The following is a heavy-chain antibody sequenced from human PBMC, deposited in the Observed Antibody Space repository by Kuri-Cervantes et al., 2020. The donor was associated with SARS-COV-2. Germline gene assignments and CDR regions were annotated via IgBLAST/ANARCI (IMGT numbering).Heavy chain of an antibody. CDR2: ISAYNGNT. Sequence: ASVKVSCRASGYTFTSYYMHWVRQAPGQGLEWMGWISAYNGNTNYAQKLQGRVTMTTDTSTSTAYMELRSLRSEDTAVYYCARTRIAAAGTDAFDIWGQGTMVTVSS. CDR1: GYTFTSYY. D-gene: IGHD6-13*01. J-gene: IGHJ3*02. CDR3: ARTRIAAAGTDAFDI. V-gene: IGHV1-18*04.